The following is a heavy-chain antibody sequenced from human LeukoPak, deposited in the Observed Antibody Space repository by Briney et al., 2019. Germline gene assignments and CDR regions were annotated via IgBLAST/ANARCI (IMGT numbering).Heavy chain of an antibody. Sequence: PEGSLRLSCAASGFTFSNSYMSWVRQAPGKGLEWVSLIYPSGNIYYADSVKGRFTVSRDNSKNTLFLQMNSLRAEDTAIYYCARTFVSGDGYKVGYFDYWGQGTLVTVSS. CDR3: ARTFVSGDGYKVGYFDY. CDR2: IYPSGNI. V-gene: IGHV3-53*01. D-gene: IGHD5-24*01. J-gene: IGHJ4*02. CDR1: GFTFSNSY.